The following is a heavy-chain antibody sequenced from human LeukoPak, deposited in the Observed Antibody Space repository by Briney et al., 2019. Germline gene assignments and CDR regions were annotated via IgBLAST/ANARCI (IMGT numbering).Heavy chain of an antibody. Sequence: GGSLRLSCAASGFTFSSYEMNWVRQAPGKGLEWVSYISSSGSTIYYADSAKGRFTISRDNAKNSLYLQMNSLRAEDTAVYYCAKEGFYYMDVWGKGTTVTISS. J-gene: IGHJ6*03. CDR2: ISSSGSTI. CDR3: AKEGFYYMDV. CDR1: GFTFSSYE. V-gene: IGHV3-48*03.